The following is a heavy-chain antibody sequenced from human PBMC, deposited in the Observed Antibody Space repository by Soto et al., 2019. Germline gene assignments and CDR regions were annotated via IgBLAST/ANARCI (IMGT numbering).Heavy chain of an antibody. D-gene: IGHD2-2*01. CDR1: GGSISSYY. Sequence: SETLSLTCTVSGGSISSYYWSWIRQPPGKGLEWIGYIYYSGSTNYNPSLKSRVTISVDTSKNQFSLKLSSVTAADTAVYYCARTKYQLLGVYAFDIWGQGKMVTVSS. J-gene: IGHJ3*02. CDR2: IYYSGST. CDR3: ARTKYQLLGVYAFDI. V-gene: IGHV4-59*01.